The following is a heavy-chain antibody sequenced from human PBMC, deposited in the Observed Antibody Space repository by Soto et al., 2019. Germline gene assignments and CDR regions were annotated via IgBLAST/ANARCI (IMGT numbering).Heavy chain of an antibody. V-gene: IGHV3-23*01. D-gene: IGHD3-22*01. CDR2: ISGSGGST. Sequence: EVQLLESGGGLVQPGGSLRLSCAASGFTFSSYAMSWVRQAPGKGLEWVSAISGSGGSTYYADSVKGRFTISRDNSKNTLYLQMNSLRAEDTAVYYCAKEKYYYDSSGYPDDAFDIWGQGTMVTVSS. CDR1: GFTFSSYA. CDR3: AKEKYYYDSSGYPDDAFDI. J-gene: IGHJ3*02.